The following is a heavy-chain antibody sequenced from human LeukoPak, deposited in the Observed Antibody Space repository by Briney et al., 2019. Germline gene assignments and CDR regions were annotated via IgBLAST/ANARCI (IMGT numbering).Heavy chain of an antibody. V-gene: IGHV3-21*01. Sequence: GGSLRLSCAASGFTFSSYSMNWVRQAPGKGLEWVSSISSSSSYIYYADSVKGRFTISRDNAKNSLYLQMNSLRAEDTAVYYCARRYYDFWSGYPAKGGMDVWGQGTTVTVSS. D-gene: IGHD3-3*01. J-gene: IGHJ6*02. CDR2: ISSSSSYI. CDR1: GFTFSSYS. CDR3: ARRYYDFWSGYPAKGGMDV.